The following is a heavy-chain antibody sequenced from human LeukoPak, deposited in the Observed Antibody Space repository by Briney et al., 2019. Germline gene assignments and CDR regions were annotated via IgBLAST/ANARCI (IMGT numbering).Heavy chain of an antibody. CDR3: ARGYSSSWANNDAFDI. CDR1: GYSISSGYY. J-gene: IGHJ3*02. V-gene: IGHV4-38-2*02. D-gene: IGHD6-13*01. CDR2: IYHSGST. Sequence: PSETLSLTCTVSGYSISSGYYWGWIRQPPGKGLEWIGSIYHSGSTYYNPSLKSRVTISVDTSKNQFPLKLSSVTAADTAVYYCARGYSSSWANNDAFDIWGQGTMVTVSS.